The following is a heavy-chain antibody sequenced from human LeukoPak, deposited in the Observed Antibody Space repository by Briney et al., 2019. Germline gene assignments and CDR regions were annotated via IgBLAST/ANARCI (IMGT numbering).Heavy chain of an antibody. CDR2: IYYSGST. CDR1: SGSISSYY. CDR3: ARGTEASDAFDI. J-gene: IGHJ3*02. D-gene: IGHD1-26*01. V-gene: IGHV4-59*01. Sequence: PSETLSLTCTVSSGSISSYYWSWIRQPPGKGLEWIGYIYYSGSTNYNPSLKSRVTISVDTSKNQFSLKLSSVTAADTAVYYCARGTEASDAFDIWGQGTMVTVSS.